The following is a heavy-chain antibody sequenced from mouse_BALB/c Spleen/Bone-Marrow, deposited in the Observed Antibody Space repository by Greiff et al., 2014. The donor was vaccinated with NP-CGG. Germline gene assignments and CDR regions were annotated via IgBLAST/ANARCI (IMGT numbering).Heavy chain of an antibody. CDR3: ARDTMDY. V-gene: IGHV1S56*01. CDR1: GYTFTSYY. J-gene: IGHJ4*01. CDR2: IYPGNVNT. Sequence: VKLLESGPELVKPGASVRISCKASGYTFTSYYIHWVKQRPGQGLEWIGWIYPGNVNTKYNEKFKGKATLTADKSSSTAYMQLSRLSSEDSAVYFCARDTMDYWGQGTSVTVSS.